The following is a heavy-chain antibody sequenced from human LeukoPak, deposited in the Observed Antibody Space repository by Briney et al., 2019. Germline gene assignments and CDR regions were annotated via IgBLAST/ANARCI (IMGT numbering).Heavy chain of an antibody. J-gene: IGHJ4*02. CDR1: GYTFTNYG. V-gene: IGHV1-18*01. CDR3: ARDLDQYSGRFGGFGHDF. CDR2: ISAYNGNT. Sequence: ASVKVSCKASGYTFTNYGINWVRQAPGQGLEWMGWISAYNGNTNYAQKLQGRVTMTTDTSTSTAYMELRSLRSDDTAVYYCARDLDQYSGRFGGFGHDFWGQGTLVTSPQ. D-gene: IGHD1-26*01.